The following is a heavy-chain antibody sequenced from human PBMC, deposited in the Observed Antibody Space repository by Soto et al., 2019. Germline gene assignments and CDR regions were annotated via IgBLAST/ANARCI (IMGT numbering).Heavy chain of an antibody. CDR1: GYSFSSYW. J-gene: IGHJ6*02. V-gene: IGHV5-51*01. CDR3: ARPSSGYYYGMDV. D-gene: IGHD3-22*01. CDR2: IYPGDSDT. Sequence: GESLKISCKGSGYSFSSYWIGWVRQMPGKGLEWMGIIYPGDSDTRYSPSFQGRVTISADKSISTAYLQWSSLRASDTAIYYWARPSSGYYYGMDVWGQGTTVTVSS.